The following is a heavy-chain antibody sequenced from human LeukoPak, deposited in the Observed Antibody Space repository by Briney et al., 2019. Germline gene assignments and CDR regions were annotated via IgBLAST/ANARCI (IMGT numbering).Heavy chain of an antibody. V-gene: IGHV1-18*01. D-gene: IGHD3-16*01. Sequence: ASVKVSCKASGYRFTSSGISWVRQAPGQGLEWMGWISGYNGETNYVQKFQGRVTMTTDSSTRTAYMELRSLRSDDTAVYYCAREEGGNYYYMDVWGKGTTVTVSS. CDR3: AREEGGNYYYMDV. J-gene: IGHJ6*03. CDR2: ISGYNGET. CDR1: GYRFTSSG.